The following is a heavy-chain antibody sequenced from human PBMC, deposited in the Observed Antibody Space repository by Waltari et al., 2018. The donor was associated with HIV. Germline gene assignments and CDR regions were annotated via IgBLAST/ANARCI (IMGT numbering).Heavy chain of an antibody. J-gene: IGHJ4*02. CDR1: GFAFRCFA. Sequence: EVQLLESGGGLVQPGGSLRRSCAASGFAFRCFAVSWVGPARGKGVERGAVMSACGGNTDYAYHVKGRVTSSIDNSKTTLFRQLKSLRDEDMAIYYGAKDATGAYGYFDSWGQGTLVTVSS. V-gene: IGHV3-23*01. CDR3: AKDATGAYGYFDS. CDR2: MSACGGNT. D-gene: IGHD2-8*02.